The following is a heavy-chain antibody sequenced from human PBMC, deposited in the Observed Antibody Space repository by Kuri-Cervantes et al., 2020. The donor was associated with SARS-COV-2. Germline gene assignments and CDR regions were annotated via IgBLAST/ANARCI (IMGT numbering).Heavy chain of an antibody. CDR2: IIPILGIA. V-gene: IGHV1-69*10. J-gene: IGHJ6*02. CDR3: ASQRGYCSSTSCFTLYYYYYGMDV. Sequence: SVKVSCKASGYTFTSYAMQWVRQAPGQRLEWMGGIIPILGIANYAQEFQGRVTITADKSTSTAYMELSSLRSEDTAVYYCASQRGYCSSTSCFTLYYYYYGMDVWGQGTTVTVSS. D-gene: IGHD2-2*02. CDR1: GYTFTSYA.